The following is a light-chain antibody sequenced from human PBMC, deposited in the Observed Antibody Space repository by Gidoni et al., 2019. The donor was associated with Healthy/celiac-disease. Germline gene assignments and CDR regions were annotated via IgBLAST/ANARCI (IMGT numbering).Light chain of an antibody. V-gene: IGKV3-20*01. CDR2: GAS. J-gene: IGKJ2*01. CDR1: QSVSSSY. CDR3: QQYGSSLMYT. Sequence: EIVLTQSPGTPSLSPGERATLTCRASQSVSSSYLAWYQQKPGQAPRLLIYGASSRATGIPDRFSGSGSGTDFTLTISRREPEDFAVYYCQQYGSSLMYTFGQGTKLEIK.